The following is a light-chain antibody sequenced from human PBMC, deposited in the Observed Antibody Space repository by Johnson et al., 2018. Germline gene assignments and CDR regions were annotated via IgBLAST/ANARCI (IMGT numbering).Light chain of an antibody. J-gene: IGLJ1*01. V-gene: IGLV1-51*02. Sequence: QSVLTQPPSVSAAPGHKVTISCSGSSSNIGNNYVSWYQQLPGTAPKLLIYENNKRPSGIPDRFSGSKSGTSATLGITGLQTGDDADYYCGTWDSSLSAGNVFGTGTKVTVL. CDR3: GTWDSSLSAGNV. CDR1: SSNIGNNY. CDR2: ENN.